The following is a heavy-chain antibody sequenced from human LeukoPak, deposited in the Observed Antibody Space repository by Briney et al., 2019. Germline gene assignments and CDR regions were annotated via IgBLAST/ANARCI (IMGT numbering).Heavy chain of an antibody. Sequence: SETLSLTCTVSGGSISSYYWSWIRQPLGKGLEWIGYIYYSGSTNYNPSLKSRVTISVDTSKNQFSLKLSSVTAADTAVYYCARAHDYGDLGNLDYWGQGTLVTVSS. V-gene: IGHV4-59*01. CDR2: IYYSGST. J-gene: IGHJ4*02. D-gene: IGHD4-17*01. CDR3: ARAHDYGDLGNLDY. CDR1: GGSISSYY.